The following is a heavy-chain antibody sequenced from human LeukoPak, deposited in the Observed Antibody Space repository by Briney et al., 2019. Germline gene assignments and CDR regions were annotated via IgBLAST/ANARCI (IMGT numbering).Heavy chain of an antibody. CDR2: IKTDGSST. CDR3: VRGQLLDGDSSSCYRPLDY. Sequence: GGSLRLSCAASGSTFSNYWMHWVRQAPGKGLVWVSRIKTDGSSTDYADSVKGRFTISRDNAKNTLYLQMNSLRAEDTAVYYCVRGQLLDGDSSSCYRPLDYWGQGTLVAVSS. V-gene: IGHV3-74*01. J-gene: IGHJ4*02. D-gene: IGHD2-2*02. CDR1: GSTFSNYW.